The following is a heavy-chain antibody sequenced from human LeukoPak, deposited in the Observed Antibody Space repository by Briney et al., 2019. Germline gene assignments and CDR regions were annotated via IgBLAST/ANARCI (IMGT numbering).Heavy chain of an antibody. Sequence: GSLRLSCAASGFTFKTYAMNWVRQVPGKGPEWVSSMSGSGSSTDYADSVKGRFTISRDNSKNTLYLQMNSLRAEDTALYYCARGADCTDGVCYFPLGYWGQGTLVTVSS. J-gene: IGHJ4*02. CDR1: GFTFKTYA. V-gene: IGHV3-23*01. CDR2: MSGSGSST. CDR3: ARGADCTDGVCYFPLGY. D-gene: IGHD2-8*01.